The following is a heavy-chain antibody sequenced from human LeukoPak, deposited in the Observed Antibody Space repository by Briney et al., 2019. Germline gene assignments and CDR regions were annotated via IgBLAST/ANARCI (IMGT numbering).Heavy chain of an antibody. CDR3: AKPLRTYDSSGYHI. V-gene: IGHV3-30*18. D-gene: IGHD3-22*01. Sequence: GRSLRLSCAASGFTFSSYGMHWVRQAPGKGLEWVAVISYDGSNKYYADSVKGRFTISRDNSKNTLYLQMNSLRAEDTAVYYCAKPLRTYDSSGYHIWGQGTMVTVSS. CDR1: GFTFSSYG. CDR2: ISYDGSNK. J-gene: IGHJ3*02.